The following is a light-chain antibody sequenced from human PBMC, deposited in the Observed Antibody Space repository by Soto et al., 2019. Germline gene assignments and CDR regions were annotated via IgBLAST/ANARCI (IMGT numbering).Light chain of an antibody. CDR3: METIQHPPQFT. J-gene: IGKJ4*01. Sequence: DIVMTQTPLSLSVTPGQPASISCKSSQSLLHTDGKTYLYWYLQKPGQLPQLMIYEVSKRFSGVPDTFSGSGSGTYFTLTISRVEAEDVWVYYCMETIQHPPQFTFDGGTKVEIK. V-gene: IGKV2D-29*01. CDR1: QSLLHTDGKTY. CDR2: EVS.